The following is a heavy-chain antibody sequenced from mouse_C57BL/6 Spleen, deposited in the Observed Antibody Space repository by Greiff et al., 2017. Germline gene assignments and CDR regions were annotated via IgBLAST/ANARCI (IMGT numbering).Heavy chain of an antibody. CDR3: ARFFDDYDRFMDY. V-gene: IGHV1-55*01. D-gene: IGHD2-4*01. Sequence: QVQLKQPGAELVKPGASVKMSCKASGYTFTSYWITWVKQRPGQGLEWIGDIYPGSGSTNYNEKFKSKATLTVDTSSSTAYMQLSSLTSEDSAVYYCARFFDDYDRFMDYWGQGTSVTVSS. CDR1: GYTFTSYW. J-gene: IGHJ4*01. CDR2: IYPGSGST.